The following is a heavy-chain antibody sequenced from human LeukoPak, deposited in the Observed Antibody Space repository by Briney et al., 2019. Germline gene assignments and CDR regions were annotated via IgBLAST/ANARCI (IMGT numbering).Heavy chain of an antibody. J-gene: IGHJ6*03. V-gene: IGHV3-23*01. CDR2: ISGSGGST. CDR3: ARGYSSGWSTPQHYYYYMDV. D-gene: IGHD6-19*01. Sequence: PGGSLRLSCAASGFTFSNYAMTWVRQAPGKGLEWVSGISGSGGSTYYADSVKGRFTISRDNSKNTLYLQMNSLRAEDTAVYYCARGYSSGWSTPQHYYYYMDVWGKGTTVTVSS. CDR1: GFTFSNYA.